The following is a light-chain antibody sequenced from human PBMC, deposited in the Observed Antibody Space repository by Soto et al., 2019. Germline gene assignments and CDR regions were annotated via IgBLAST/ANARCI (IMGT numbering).Light chain of an antibody. V-gene: IGLV2-8*01. J-gene: IGLJ1*01. CDR2: EVN. Sequence: QSVLTQPPSASGSPGQSVAISCTGTSSDVGGYNYVSWYQQHPGKAPKLMISEVNKRPSGVPDRFSGSKSGNTASLTVSGLQAEDEADYYCSSYAGSSNVFGTGTKLTVL. CDR3: SSYAGSSNV. CDR1: SSDVGGYNY.